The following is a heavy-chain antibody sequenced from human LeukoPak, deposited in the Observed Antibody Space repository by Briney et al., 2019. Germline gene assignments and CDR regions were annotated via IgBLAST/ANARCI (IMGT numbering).Heavy chain of an antibody. Sequence: PGGSLRLSCAASGFTFTNHGMHWVRQAPGKGLEWAAVIWSDGSNKYYADSVKGRFTISRDDSKNTLYLQMNSLRAEDTAVYYCARDNYGMDAWGQGTTVTVSS. CDR1: GFTFTNHG. V-gene: IGHV3-33*01. J-gene: IGHJ6*02. CDR3: ARDNYGMDA. CDR2: IWSDGSNK.